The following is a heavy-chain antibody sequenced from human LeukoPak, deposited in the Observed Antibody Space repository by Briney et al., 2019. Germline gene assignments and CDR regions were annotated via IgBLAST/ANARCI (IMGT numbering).Heavy chain of an antibody. D-gene: IGHD4-17*01. CDR2: INPSGGST. CDR3: ARDRGYGDYEQDY. Sequence: ASVKVSCKASGYTFTSYYMHWVRQAPGQGLEWMGIINPSGGSTSYAQKFQGRVTITADKSTSTAYMELSSLRSEDTAVYYCARDRGYGDYEQDYWGQGTLVTVSS. CDR1: GYTFTSYY. J-gene: IGHJ4*02. V-gene: IGHV1-46*01.